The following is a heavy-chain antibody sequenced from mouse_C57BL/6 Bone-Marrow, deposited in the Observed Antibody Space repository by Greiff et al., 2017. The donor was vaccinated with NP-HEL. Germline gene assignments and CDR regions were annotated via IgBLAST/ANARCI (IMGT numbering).Heavy chain of an antibody. D-gene: IGHD1-1*01. CDR2: LYPGDGDT. CDR1: GYAFSSSW. Sequence: QVQLQQSGPELVKPGASVKISCKASGYAFSSSWMNWVKQRPGKGLEWIGRLYPGDGDTNYNGKLTGKATLTADKSSSTAYMQLSSLTSEDSAVYFCARGRSTGVADYWGQGTTLTVSS. V-gene: IGHV1-82*01. CDR3: ARGRSTGVADY. J-gene: IGHJ2*01.